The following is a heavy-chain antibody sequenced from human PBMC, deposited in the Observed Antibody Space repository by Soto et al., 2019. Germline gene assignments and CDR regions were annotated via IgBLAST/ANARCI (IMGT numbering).Heavy chain of an antibody. CDR3: ARGNFLEYSSSYLDY. D-gene: IGHD6-6*01. CDR2: INHSGST. J-gene: IGHJ4*02. V-gene: IGHV4-34*01. CDR1: GGSFSGYY. Sequence: PSETLSLTCAVYGGSFSGYYWSWIRQPPGKRREWIGEINHSGSTNYNPSLKSRVTISVDTSKNQFSLKLSSVTAADTAVYYCARGNFLEYSSSYLDYWGQGTLVTVSS.